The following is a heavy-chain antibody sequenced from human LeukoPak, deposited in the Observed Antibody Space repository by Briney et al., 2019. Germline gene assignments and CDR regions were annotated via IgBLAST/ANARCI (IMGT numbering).Heavy chain of an antibody. CDR2: IYPGDSDT. CDR1: GYSFTSYW. V-gene: IGHV5-51*01. D-gene: IGHD2-15*01. CDR3: VRLYCSGGRCYFGFDY. J-gene: IGHJ4*02. Sequence: GESLKISCKGSGYSFTSYWIGWVRQMPGKGLEWMAIIYPGDSDTRVSPSFQGQVTISADKSISTAYLQWSSLKASDTAMYYCVRLYCSGGRCYFGFDYWGQGTLVTVSS.